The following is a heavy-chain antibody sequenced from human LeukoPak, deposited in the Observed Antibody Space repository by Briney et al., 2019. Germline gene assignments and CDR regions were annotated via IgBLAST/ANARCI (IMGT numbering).Heavy chain of an antibody. J-gene: IGHJ5*02. CDR3: ARYPLGYYDSSGSDWFDP. D-gene: IGHD3-22*01. Sequence: GGCLRLSCAASGFTFSSYWMSCVRQAPGKWLEWVANIKQDGSEKYYVDSVKGRFTISRDNTNNSLYLQMNSMRAEDTAVYYCARYPLGYYDSSGSDWFDPWGQGTLVTVSS. CDR1: GFTFSSYW. CDR2: IKQDGSEK. V-gene: IGHV3-7*01.